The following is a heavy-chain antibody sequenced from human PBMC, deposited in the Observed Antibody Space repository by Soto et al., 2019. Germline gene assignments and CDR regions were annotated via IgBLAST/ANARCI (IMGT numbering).Heavy chain of an antibody. Sequence: QVKLVQSGTEVKKPGASLKVSCKASGYSFATSGISWVRQAPGQGLEWMGWISVYNGNTNYDQKLHDRVSMTTDTSTTPAYLELRSLRSDDPAVYYCARAGQYYDSSGYVNWGQGTLVTVSS. D-gene: IGHD3-22*01. CDR2: ISVYNGNT. CDR1: GYSFATSG. V-gene: IGHV1-18*01. CDR3: ARAGQYYDSSGYVN. J-gene: IGHJ4*02.